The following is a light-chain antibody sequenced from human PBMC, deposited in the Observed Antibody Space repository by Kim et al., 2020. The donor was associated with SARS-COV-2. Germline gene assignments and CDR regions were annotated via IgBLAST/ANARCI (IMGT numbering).Light chain of an antibody. J-gene: IGKJ4*01. CDR3: QQRVDWPLT. CDR2: DAS. V-gene: IGKV3-11*01. Sequence: SLSPGERATLSCRASQSVSSYLGWYQQRPGQAPRLLIYDASNRATDVPARFSGSGSGTDFTLTISNLEPEDFAVYYCQQRVDWPLTFGGGTKVEIK. CDR1: QSVSSY.